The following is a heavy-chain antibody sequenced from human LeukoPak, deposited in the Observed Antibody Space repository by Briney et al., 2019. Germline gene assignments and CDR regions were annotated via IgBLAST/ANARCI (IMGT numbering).Heavy chain of an antibody. CDR3: ARGYCSSTSCYASFDY. J-gene: IGHJ4*02. D-gene: IGHD2-2*01. CDR1: GFTFSSYW. CDR2: INSDGSSA. V-gene: IGHV3-74*01. Sequence: GGSLRLSCAASGFTFSSYWMHWVRQAPGKGLVWVSRINSDGSSASYADSVKGRFTISRDNAKNTLYLQMNSLRAEDTAVYYCARGYCSSTSCYASFDYWGQGTLVTVSS.